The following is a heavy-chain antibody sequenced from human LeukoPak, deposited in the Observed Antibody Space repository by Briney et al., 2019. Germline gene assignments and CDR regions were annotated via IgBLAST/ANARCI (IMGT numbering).Heavy chain of an antibody. CDR2: IYHSGST. CDR3: ARDPLQTYYDILTGYYRPRAFDI. V-gene: IGHV4-38-2*02. D-gene: IGHD3-9*01. J-gene: IGHJ3*02. CDR1: GYSISSGYY. Sequence: SETLSLTCTVSGYSISSGYYWGWIRQPPGKGLEWIGSIYHSGSTYYNPSLKSRVTISVDTSKNQFSLKLSSVTAADTAVYYCARDPLQTYYDILTGYYRPRAFDIWGQGTMVTVSS.